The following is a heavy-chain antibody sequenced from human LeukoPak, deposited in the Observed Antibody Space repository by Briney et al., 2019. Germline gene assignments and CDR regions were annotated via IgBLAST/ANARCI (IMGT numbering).Heavy chain of an antibody. D-gene: IGHD6-19*01. CDR2: VRSKNYRGTA. Sequence: GGSLRLSCIASGFSFADHAMSWVRQAPGKGLEWVAFVRSKNYRGTAEYAASVRGRFTISRDDSMSIAYLQMNSLRVEDTAVYYCASGGQWLVIGTYYGMDVWGQGTTVTVSS. V-gene: IGHV3-49*04. J-gene: IGHJ6*02. CDR1: GFSFADHA. CDR3: ASGGQWLVIGTYYGMDV.